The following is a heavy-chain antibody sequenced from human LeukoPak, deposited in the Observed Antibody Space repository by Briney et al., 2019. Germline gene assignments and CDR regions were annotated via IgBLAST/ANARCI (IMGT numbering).Heavy chain of an antibody. CDR1: GGSISSSSYY. CDR3: ARHGGSLFYFDY. CDR2: ICDSGRA. V-gene: IGHV4-39*01. D-gene: IGHD3-16*01. Sequence: SETLSLTCTVSGGSISSSSYYWGWIRQPPGLGLVWIGSICDSGRAYYNPSLKSRVTISVDTSKNQFSLMLSSVADADAAVYYCARHGGSLFYFDYWGQGTLVTVSS. J-gene: IGHJ4*02.